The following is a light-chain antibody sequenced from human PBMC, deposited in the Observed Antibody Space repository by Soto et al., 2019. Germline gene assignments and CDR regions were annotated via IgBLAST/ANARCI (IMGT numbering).Light chain of an antibody. V-gene: IGKV3-15*01. CDR2: RAS. Sequence: EIVMTKSPATLAVSPGDTATLSCWASQSLGGNLAWYQQKPGQAPRLLIFRASSRATGVPARFSASGSGTEFTLTISGLQSDDFAVYYCQQYSNWPPWTFGPVTMVDIK. CDR3: QQYSNWPPWT. CDR1: QSLGGN. J-gene: IGKJ1*01.